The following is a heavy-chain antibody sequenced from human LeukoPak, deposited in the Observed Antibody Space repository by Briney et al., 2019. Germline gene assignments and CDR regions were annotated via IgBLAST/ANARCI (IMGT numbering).Heavy chain of an antibody. V-gene: IGHV4-39*07. CDR3: ARDPNYYDSSGYDY. J-gene: IGHJ4*02. CDR1: GGSISSSSYY. Sequence: SETLSLTCTVSGGSISSSSYYWGWIRQPPGKGLEWIGSIYYSGSTYYNPSLKSRVTISVDTSKNQFSLKLSSVTAEDTAVYYCARDPNYYDSSGYDYWGQGTLVTVSS. D-gene: IGHD3-22*01. CDR2: IYYSGST.